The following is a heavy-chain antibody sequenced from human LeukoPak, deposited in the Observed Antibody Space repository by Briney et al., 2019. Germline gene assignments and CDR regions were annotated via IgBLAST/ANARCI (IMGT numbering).Heavy chain of an antibody. CDR1: GGSISSYY. Sequence: SETLSLTCTVSGGSISSYYWSWIRQPAGKGLEWIGRIYTSGSTNYNPSLKSRVTMSVDTSKNQFSLKLSSVTAADTAVYYCARAVSAHSDTMYYFDYWGQGTLVTVSS. V-gene: IGHV4-4*07. CDR2: IYTSGST. D-gene: IGHD2-21*02. CDR3: ARAVSAHSDTMYYFDY. J-gene: IGHJ4*02.